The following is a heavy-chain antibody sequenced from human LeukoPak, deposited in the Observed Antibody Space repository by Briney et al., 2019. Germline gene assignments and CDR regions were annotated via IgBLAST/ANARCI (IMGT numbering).Heavy chain of an antibody. CDR3: ARDIAAAGNDAFDI. J-gene: IGHJ3*02. CDR1: GCTFTSYG. CDR2: ISAYNGNT. V-gene: IGHV1-18*01. D-gene: IGHD6-13*01. Sequence: ASVKVSCKASGCTFTSYGISWVRQAPGQGLEWMGWISAYNGNTNYAQKLQGRVTMTTDTSTSTAYMELRSLRSDDTAVYYCARDIAAAGNDAFDIWGQGTMVTVSS.